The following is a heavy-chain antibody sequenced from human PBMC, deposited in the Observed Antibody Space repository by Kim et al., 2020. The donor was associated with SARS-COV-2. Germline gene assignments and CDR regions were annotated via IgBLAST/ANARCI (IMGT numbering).Heavy chain of an antibody. V-gene: IGHV3-30*18. J-gene: IGHJ6*02. CDR1: GFTFSSYG. D-gene: IGHD2-2*01. Sequence: GGSLRLSCAASGFTFSSYGMHWVRQAPGKGLEWVAVISYDGSNKYYADSVKGRFTISRDNSKNTLYLQMNSLRAEDTAVYYCAKEVGDIVVVPATLRYYYYYGMDVWGQGTTVTVSS. CDR2: ISYDGSNK. CDR3: AKEVGDIVVVPATLRYYYYYGMDV.